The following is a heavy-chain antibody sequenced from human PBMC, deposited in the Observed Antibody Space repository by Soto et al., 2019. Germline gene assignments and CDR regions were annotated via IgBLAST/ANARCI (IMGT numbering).Heavy chain of an antibody. V-gene: IGHV2-5*02. CDR2: IFWDDDK. CDR1: GFSLSTGGVG. J-gene: IGHJ4*02. Sequence: QNTLKESGPTLVEPTQTLTLTCTFSGFSLSTGGVGVGWIRQPPGKALEWLGFIFWDDDKRYSPSLKSRLTITKDTSKNQVVLTITNMDPVDTATYYCAHRSASQLELRNWGQGTLVTVSS. D-gene: IGHD1-7*01. CDR3: AHRSASQLELRN.